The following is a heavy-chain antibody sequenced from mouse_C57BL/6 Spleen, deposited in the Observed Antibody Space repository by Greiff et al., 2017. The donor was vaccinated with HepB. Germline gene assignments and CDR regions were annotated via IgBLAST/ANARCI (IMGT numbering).Heavy chain of an antibody. CDR3: ARPYYSNSAWFAY. J-gene: IGHJ3*01. V-gene: IGHV5-17*01. CDR2: ISSGSSTI. CDR1: GFTFSDYG. Sequence: EVQLQESGGGLVKPGGSLKLSCAASGFTFSDYGMHWVRQAPEKGLEWVAYISSGSSTIYYADTVKGRFTISRDNAKNTLFLQMTSLRSEDTAMYYCARPYYSNSAWFAYWGQGTLVTVAA. D-gene: IGHD2-5*01.